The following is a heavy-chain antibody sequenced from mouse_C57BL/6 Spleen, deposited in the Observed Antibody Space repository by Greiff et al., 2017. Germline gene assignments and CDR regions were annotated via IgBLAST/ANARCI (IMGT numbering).Heavy chain of an antibody. Sequence: QVQLQQPGAELVMPGASVKLSCKASGYTFTSYWMHWVKQRPGQGLAWIGEIDPSDSYTNYNQKFKGKSTLTADKSSSTAYMQLSSLTSEDSAVYYCASYDYEGFAYWGQGTLVTVSA. J-gene: IGHJ3*01. V-gene: IGHV1-69*01. CDR2: IDPSDSYT. CDR1: GYTFTSYW. CDR3: ASYDYEGFAY. D-gene: IGHD2-4*01.